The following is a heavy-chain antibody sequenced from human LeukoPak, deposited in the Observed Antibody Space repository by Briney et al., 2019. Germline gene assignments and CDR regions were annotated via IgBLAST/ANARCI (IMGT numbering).Heavy chain of an antibody. CDR1: GFTFSSYS. Sequence: PGGSLRLSCAASGFTFSSYSMNWVRQAPGKGLEWVSSISSSSSYIYYADSVKGRFTISRDNAKNSLYLQMNSLRAEDTAVYYCARDPDDILTGHWYFDLWGRGTLVTVSS. J-gene: IGHJ2*01. D-gene: IGHD3-9*01. CDR3: ARDPDDILTGHWYFDL. V-gene: IGHV3-21*01. CDR2: ISSSSSYI.